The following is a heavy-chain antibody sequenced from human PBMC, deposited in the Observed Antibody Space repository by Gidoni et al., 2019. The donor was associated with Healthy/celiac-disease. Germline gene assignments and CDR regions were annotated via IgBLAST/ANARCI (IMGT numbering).Heavy chain of an antibody. D-gene: IGHD3-9*01. V-gene: IGHV1-8*01. CDR3: ARGTYDILTGYPTFDY. CDR1: GYTFPSYD. Sequence: QVQLVQSGAEVKKPGASVKVSCKASGYTFPSYDINWVRPATGQGLEWMGWMNPNSGNTCYAQKFQGRVTMTRNTSISTAYMELSSLRSEDTAVYYCARGTYDILTGYPTFDYWGQGTLVTVSS. J-gene: IGHJ4*02. CDR2: MNPNSGNT.